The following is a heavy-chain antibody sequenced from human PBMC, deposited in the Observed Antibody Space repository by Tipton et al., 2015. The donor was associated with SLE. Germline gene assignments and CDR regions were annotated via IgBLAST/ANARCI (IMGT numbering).Heavy chain of an antibody. Sequence: TLSLTCTVSGGSISGQYWSWIRQPPGKGLEGGGYIFDSGTTNYNPSLPSRVTISVDTSKNQFSLKLKSVTAADTAVYYCARRGNVCSGCGGGFDPWGQGTLATVSS. V-gene: IGHV4-59*08. CDR1: GGSISGQY. CDR3: ARRGNVCSGCGGGFDP. J-gene: IGHJ5*02. D-gene: IGHD2-15*01. CDR2: IFDSGTT.